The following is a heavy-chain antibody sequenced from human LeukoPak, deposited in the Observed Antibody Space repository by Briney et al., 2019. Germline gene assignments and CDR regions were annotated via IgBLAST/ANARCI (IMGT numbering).Heavy chain of an antibody. CDR3: ARHFGDCTNGVCYTEGFDY. D-gene: IGHD2-8*01. CDR1: GGSISSSSYY. V-gene: IGHV4-39*01. J-gene: IGHJ4*02. Sequence: SETLSLTCTVSGGSISSSSYYWGWIRQPPGKGLEWIGSIYYSGSTYYNPSLKSRVTISVDTSKNQFSLKLSSVTAADTAAYYYARHFGDCTNGVCYTEGFDYWGQGTLVTVSS. CDR2: IYYSGST.